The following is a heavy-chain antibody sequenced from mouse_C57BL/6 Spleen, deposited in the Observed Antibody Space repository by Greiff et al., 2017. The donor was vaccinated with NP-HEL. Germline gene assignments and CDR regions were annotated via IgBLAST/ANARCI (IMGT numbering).Heavy chain of an antibody. J-gene: IGHJ4*01. V-gene: IGHV1-78*01. CDR2: IYPRDGST. CDR3: ARRSREGGTDYYAMDY. Sequence: VQLQQSDAELVKPGASVKISCKVSGYTFTDHTIHWMKQRPEQGLEWIGYIYPRDGSTKYNEKFKGKATLNADKSSSTAYMQLNSLTSEDSAVYFCARRSREGGTDYYAMDYWGQGTSVTVSS. CDR1: GYTFTDHT.